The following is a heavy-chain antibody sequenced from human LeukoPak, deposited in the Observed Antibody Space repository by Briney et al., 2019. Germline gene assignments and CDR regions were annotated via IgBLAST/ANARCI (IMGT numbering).Heavy chain of an antibody. V-gene: IGHV3-7*01. CDR3: AKRPEFDY. CDR2: IKRDGSEK. Sequence: GSLRLSCAASGFTFTDYWMSWVRQAPGKGLEWVANIKRDGSEKYYVDSVKGRFTISRDNAKNSLYLQMNSLRTEDTAVYYCAKRPEFDYWGQGTLVTVSS. CDR1: GFTFTDYW. J-gene: IGHJ4*02. D-gene: IGHD1-14*01.